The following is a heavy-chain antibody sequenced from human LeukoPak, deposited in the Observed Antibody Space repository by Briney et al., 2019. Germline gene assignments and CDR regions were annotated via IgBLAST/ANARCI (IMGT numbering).Heavy chain of an antibody. CDR2: INGGST. V-gene: IGHV3-23*01. CDR1: GFTFKNYP. D-gene: IGHD2-2*01. Sequence: PGGSLRLSCAASGFTFKNYPMSWIRQPPGKGLEWVSGINGGSTYYADSVKGRFTISRDNSKNTLYLQMNSLRAEDTAVYYCAKDDCTSTNCPAGFDPWGQGTLVSVSS. J-gene: IGHJ5*02. CDR3: AKDDCTSTNCPAGFDP.